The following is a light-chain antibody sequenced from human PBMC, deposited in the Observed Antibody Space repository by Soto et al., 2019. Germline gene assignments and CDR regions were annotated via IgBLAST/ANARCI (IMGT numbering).Light chain of an antibody. CDR1: SSDVGGYNY. CDR3: SSFTSINTWV. CDR2: EVG. J-gene: IGLJ3*02. V-gene: IGLV2-14*01. Sequence: QSALTQPASVSGSPGQSITISCTGTSSDVGGYNYVSWYQQHPGKAPKLMIYEVGNRPSGVSNRFSGSKSGNTASLTISGLQAEDEADYYCSSFTSINTWVFGGGTKLTV.